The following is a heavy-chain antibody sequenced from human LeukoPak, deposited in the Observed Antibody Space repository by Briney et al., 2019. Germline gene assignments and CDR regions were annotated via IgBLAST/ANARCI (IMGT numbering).Heavy chain of an antibody. CDR1: GGSFSGYY. CDR2: INHSGST. V-gene: IGHV4-34*01. Sequence: SETLSLTCAVYGGSFSGYYWSWIRQPPGKGLEWIGEINHSGSTNYNPSLKSRVTISVDTSKNQFSLKLSSVTAADTAVYYCARNLLTIFGVVNALDPWGQGTLVTVSS. J-gene: IGHJ5*02. D-gene: IGHD3-3*01. CDR3: ARNLLTIFGVVNALDP.